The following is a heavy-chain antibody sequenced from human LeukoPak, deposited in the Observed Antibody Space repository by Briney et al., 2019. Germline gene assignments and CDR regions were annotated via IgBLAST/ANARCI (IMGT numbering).Heavy chain of an antibody. CDR1: GFTFSSYG. D-gene: IGHD5-18*01. Sequence: GGSLRLSCAASGFTFSSYGMHWVRQAPGKGLEWVAVISYDGSNKYYADSVKGRFTISRDNSKNTLYLQMNSLRAEDTAVYYCAKDPRATAMASDYWGQGTLVTVSS. J-gene: IGHJ4*02. CDR3: AKDPRATAMASDY. V-gene: IGHV3-30*18. CDR2: ISYDGSNK.